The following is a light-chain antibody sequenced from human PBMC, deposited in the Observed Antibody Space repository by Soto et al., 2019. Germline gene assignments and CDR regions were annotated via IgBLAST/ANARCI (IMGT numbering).Light chain of an antibody. Sequence: QSALTQPASVSGSPGQSITISCTATSSDVGGYNSVSWFQKHPGQAPKLIIYDVSHRPSGVSNRFSGSKSAYTASLTISGLQAEDEADYYCSSYTTTRTPFVFGSGTKV. CDR2: DVS. CDR1: SSDVGGYNS. V-gene: IGLV2-14*03. CDR3: SSYTTTRTPFV. J-gene: IGLJ1*01.